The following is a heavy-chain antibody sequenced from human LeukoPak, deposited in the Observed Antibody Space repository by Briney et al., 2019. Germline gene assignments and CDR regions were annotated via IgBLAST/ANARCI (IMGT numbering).Heavy chain of an antibody. J-gene: IGHJ4*02. CDR2: ISGSGVST. V-gene: IGHV3-23*01. CDR1: GFIFSSYA. CDR3: ANRYYGSGSHLLY. D-gene: IGHD3-10*01. Sequence: GGSLRLSCAASGFIFSSYAMSWVRQAPGKGLEWVSAISGSGVSTYYADSVKGRFTISRDNSKNTLYLQMNSLRAEDTAVYYCANRYYGSGSHLLYWGQGTLVTVSS.